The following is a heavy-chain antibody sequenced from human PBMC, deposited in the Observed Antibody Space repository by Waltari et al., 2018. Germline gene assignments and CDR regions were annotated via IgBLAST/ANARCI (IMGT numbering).Heavy chain of an antibody. J-gene: IGHJ4*02. Sequence: QVQLQESGPGLVKPSETLSLTCTVSGYSISSGYYWGWIRQPPGQGLAWIGSIYHSGSTYYNPSLKSRVTISVDTSKNQFSLKLSSVTAADTAVYYCASLDYGDYYTLVDYWGQGTLVTVSS. CDR1: GYSISSGYY. D-gene: IGHD4-17*01. CDR2: IYHSGST. V-gene: IGHV4-38-2*02. CDR3: ASLDYGDYYTLVDY.